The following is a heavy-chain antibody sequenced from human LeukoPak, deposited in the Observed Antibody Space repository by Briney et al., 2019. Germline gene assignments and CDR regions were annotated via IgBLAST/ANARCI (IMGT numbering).Heavy chain of an antibody. Sequence: SETLSLTCTVSGGSISSYYWSRIRQPPGRGLEWIGYIYYSGSTNYNPSLKSRVTISVDTSKNQFSLKLSSVTAADTAVYYCARGGREWLRFESYYYYGMDVWGQGTTVTVSS. CDR3: ARGGREWLRFESYYYYGMDV. CDR1: GGSISSYY. D-gene: IGHD5-12*01. CDR2: IYYSGST. V-gene: IGHV4-59*01. J-gene: IGHJ6*02.